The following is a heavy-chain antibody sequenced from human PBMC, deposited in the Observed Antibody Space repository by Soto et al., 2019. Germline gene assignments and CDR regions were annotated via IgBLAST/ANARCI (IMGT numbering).Heavy chain of an antibody. CDR3: ASNYYYSDSSGYYN. D-gene: IGHD3-22*01. V-gene: IGHV1-2*02. CDR1: VYTFTEYY. CDR2: INRKRGGT. J-gene: IGHJ4*02. Sequence: ASVKVSCKASVYTFTEYYMHWVRQAPGQGRAWMGWINRKRGGTNYAQRFQGMVTRPRDTTISTTYMELSRLRSDDTAVYYCASNYYYSDSSGYYNWGQGTLVTVSS.